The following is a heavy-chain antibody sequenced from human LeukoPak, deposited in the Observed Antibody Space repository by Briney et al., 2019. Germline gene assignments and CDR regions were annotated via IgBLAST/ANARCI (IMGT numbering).Heavy chain of an antibody. CDR1: GFTFSSYS. CDR3: AVIDPIVGATNFDY. D-gene: IGHD1-26*01. J-gene: IGHJ4*02. Sequence: GGSLRLSCAASGFTFSSYSMNWVRQAPGKGLEWVSYISSSRSTIYYANSVKGRFTISRDNAKNSLYLQMNSLRDEDTAVSYCAVIDPIVGATNFDYWGQGTLVTVSS. CDR2: ISSSRSTI. V-gene: IGHV3-48*02.